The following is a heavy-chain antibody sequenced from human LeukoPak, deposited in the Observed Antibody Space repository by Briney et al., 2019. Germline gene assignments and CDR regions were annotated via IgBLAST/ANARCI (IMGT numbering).Heavy chain of an antibody. J-gene: IGHJ4*02. CDR3: ARDCCLRAAAGH. V-gene: IGHV3-66*01. D-gene: IGHD6-13*01. CDR1: GITVSTNY. CDR2: IHSGGDT. Sequence: GGSLRPSCEASGITVSTNYMSWVRQAPGKGLEWVSVIHSGGDTYYADSVKGRFTISRDSSKNTLFLQMNSLRAEDTAMYYCARDCCLRAAAGHWGQGTLVTVPS.